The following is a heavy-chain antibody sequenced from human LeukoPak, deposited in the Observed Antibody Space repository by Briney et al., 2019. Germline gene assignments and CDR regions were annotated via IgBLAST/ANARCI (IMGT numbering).Heavy chain of an antibody. J-gene: IGHJ3*02. CDR2: ISAYNGNT. V-gene: IGHV1-18*01. CDR1: GYTFTSYG. Sequence: ASVKVSCKASGYTFTSYGISWVRQAPGQGLEWMGWISAYNGNTNYAQKLQGRVTMTTDTSTSTAYMELRSLRAEDTAVYYCAKNSQDYYDSSGPHFDIWGQGTMVTVSS. D-gene: IGHD3-22*01. CDR3: AKNSQDYYDSSGPHFDI.